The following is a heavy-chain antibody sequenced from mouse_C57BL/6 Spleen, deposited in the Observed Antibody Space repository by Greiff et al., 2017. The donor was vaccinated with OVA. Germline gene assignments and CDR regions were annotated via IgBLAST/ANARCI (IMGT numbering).Heavy chain of an antibody. CDR1: GYTFTSYR. V-gene: IGHV1-53*01. CDR2: INPSNGGT. D-gene: IGHD1-1*01. J-gene: IGHJ3*01. CDR3: ARSEDYGSCDPIAY. Sequence: QVQLQQPGTELVKPGASVKLSCKASGYTFTSYRIHWVKQRPGQGLEWIGYINPSNGGTNYNEKFKSKATLTVDKSSSTAYMQLSSLTSEDSAVYFCARSEDYGSCDPIAYWGQGTLVTVSA.